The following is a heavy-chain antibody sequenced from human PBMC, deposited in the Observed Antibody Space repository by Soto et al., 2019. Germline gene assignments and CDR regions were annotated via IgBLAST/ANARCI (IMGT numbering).Heavy chain of an antibody. Sequence: GGSLRLSCAASGFTFSSYAMHWVRQAPGKGLEWVAVISYDGSNTSYADSVKGRFTISRDNSRNTLSLQMNSLRAEDTAVYYCASGDRDGFDLWAQRTTVTVSS. CDR3: ASGDRDGFDL. D-gene: IGHD3-10*01. CDR2: ISYDGSNT. CDR1: GFTFSSYA. J-gene: IGHJ3*01. V-gene: IGHV3-30-3*01.